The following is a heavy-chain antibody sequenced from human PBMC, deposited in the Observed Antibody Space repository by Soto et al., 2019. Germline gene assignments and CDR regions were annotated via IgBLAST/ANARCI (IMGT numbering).Heavy chain of an antibody. D-gene: IGHD2-21*02. J-gene: IGHJ6*02. V-gene: IGHV4-31*03. CDR1: GGSISSGGYY. CDR3: ARESGGNFDIYYGMDV. Sequence: PSETLSLTCTVSGGSISSGGYYWSWIRQHPGKGLEWIGYIYYSGSTYYNPSLKSRVTISVDTSKNQFSLKLSSVTAADTAVYYCARESGGNFDIYYGMDVWGQGTTVTVSS. CDR2: IYYSGST.